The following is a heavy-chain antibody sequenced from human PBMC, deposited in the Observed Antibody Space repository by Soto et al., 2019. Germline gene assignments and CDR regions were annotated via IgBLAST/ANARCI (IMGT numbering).Heavy chain of an antibody. CDR1: GFTFNSYA. CDR3: AKKEKAAIGSMNWYFDL. V-gene: IGHV3-23*01. CDR2: ISDSGGST. Sequence: EVQVLESGGGLVQPGGSLRLSCAASGFTFNSYAMSWVRQAPGKGLEWVSSISDSGGSTYYADSVKGRFTISRDNSKNTLSLQMTSLRAEDTALYYCAKKEKAAIGSMNWYFDLWGRGTLVTVSS. D-gene: IGHD2-2*01. J-gene: IGHJ2*01.